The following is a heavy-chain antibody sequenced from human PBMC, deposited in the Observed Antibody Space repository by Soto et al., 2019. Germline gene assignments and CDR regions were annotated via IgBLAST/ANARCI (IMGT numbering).Heavy chain of an antibody. V-gene: IGHV1-69*01. CDR1: EGTFSSYA. Sequence: QVQLVQSGAEVKKPGSSVKVSCKASEGTFSSYAISWVRQAPGQGLEWMGGIIPISGTANYAQKFQGRVTITADESTSTAYMELSSLRSEDTAVYYCARSQGSSTSLEIYYYFYYGMDVWGQGTTLTVSS. CDR3: ARSQGSSTSLEIYYYFYYGMDV. J-gene: IGHJ6*02. D-gene: IGHD2-2*01. CDR2: IIPISGTA.